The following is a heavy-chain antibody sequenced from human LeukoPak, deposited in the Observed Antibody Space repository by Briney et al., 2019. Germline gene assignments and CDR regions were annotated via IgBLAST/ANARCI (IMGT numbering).Heavy chain of an antibody. Sequence: GGSLRLSCAASGFTFSSCSMNWVRQAPGQGLDWVSAISGSGGTTYYADSVKGRFNISRDNSKNTLYMEMNSLRAEDTAVYYCARAAGGSSYDRMDDWDQRTTVSVSS. V-gene: IGHV3-23*01. J-gene: IGHJ6*02. CDR2: ISGSGGTT. D-gene: IGHD3-22*01. CDR1: GFTFSSCS. CDR3: ARAAGGSSYDRMDD.